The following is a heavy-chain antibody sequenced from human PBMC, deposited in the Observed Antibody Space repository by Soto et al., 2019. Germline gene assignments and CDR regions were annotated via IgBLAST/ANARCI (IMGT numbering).Heavy chain of an antibody. CDR3: AKGSLTIFGVVKAPGRYYYYGMDV. CDR1: GFTFSSYG. Sequence: GGSLRLSCAAPGFTFSSYGMHWVRQAPGKGLEWVAVISYDGSNKYYADSVKGRFTISRDNSKNTLYLQMNSLRAEDTAVYYCAKGSLTIFGVVKAPGRYYYYGMDVWGQGTTVTVSS. J-gene: IGHJ6*02. D-gene: IGHD3-3*01. CDR2: ISYDGSNK. V-gene: IGHV3-30*18.